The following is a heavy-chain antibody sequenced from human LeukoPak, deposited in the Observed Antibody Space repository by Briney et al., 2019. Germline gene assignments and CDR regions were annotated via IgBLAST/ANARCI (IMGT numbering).Heavy chain of an antibody. J-gene: IGHJ3*02. Sequence: GGSLRLSCAASGFTFSSYGMSWGRQAPGKGLEWVSAISGSGGSTYYADSVKGRFTISRDNSKTTLYLQMNSLRAGDTAVYYCVLFGDYESPDGFDIWGQGTMVTVSS. D-gene: IGHD4-17*01. CDR2: ISGSGGST. V-gene: IGHV3-23*01. CDR3: VLFGDYESPDGFDI. CDR1: GFTFSSYG.